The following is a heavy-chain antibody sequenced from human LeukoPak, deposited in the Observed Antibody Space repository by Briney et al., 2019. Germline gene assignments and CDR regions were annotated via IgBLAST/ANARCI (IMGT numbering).Heavy chain of an antibody. J-gene: IGHJ4*02. CDR2: ISSSGSTI. CDR1: GFTFSDYY. Sequence: TGGSLRLSCVASGFTFSDYYMSWIRQAPGKGLEWVSYISSSGSTIYYADSVKGRFTISRDNAKNSLYLQMNSLRAEDTAVYYCARDRNIVVVPAATLGYWGQGTLVTVSS. CDR3: ARDRNIVVVPAATLGY. D-gene: IGHD2-2*01. V-gene: IGHV3-11*04.